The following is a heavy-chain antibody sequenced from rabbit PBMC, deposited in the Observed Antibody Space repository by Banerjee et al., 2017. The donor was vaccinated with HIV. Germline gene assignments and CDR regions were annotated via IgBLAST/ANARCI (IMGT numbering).Heavy chain of an antibody. V-gene: IGHV1S7*01. CDR1: GFDFSSYY. J-gene: IGHJ4*01. Sequence: QSLEESGGDLVKPGASLTLTCKASGFDFSSYYMSWVRQAPGKGLEWIGIIYPGEGSTNNASWVDGRFTISSDNAQNTVDLQMSGLTAADTATYFCARGDYGYAAYAYPTGAVNLWGPGTLVTVS. CDR2: IYPGEGST. CDR3: ARGDYGYAAYAYPTGAVNL. D-gene: IGHD6-1*01.